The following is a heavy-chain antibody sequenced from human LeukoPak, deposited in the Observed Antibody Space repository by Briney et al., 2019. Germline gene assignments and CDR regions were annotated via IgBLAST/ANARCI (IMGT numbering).Heavy chain of an antibody. D-gene: IGHD3-22*01. J-gene: IGHJ5*02. V-gene: IGHV3-48*04. CDR3: ARDLSYYYDSSGYYP. Sequence: GGSLRLSCAASGFTFSSYWMSWVRQAPGKGLEWVSYISSSSSTIYYADSVKGRFTISRDNAKNSLYLQMNSLRAEDTAVYYCARDLSYYYDSSGYYPWGQGTLVTVSS. CDR1: GFTFSSYW. CDR2: ISSSSSTI.